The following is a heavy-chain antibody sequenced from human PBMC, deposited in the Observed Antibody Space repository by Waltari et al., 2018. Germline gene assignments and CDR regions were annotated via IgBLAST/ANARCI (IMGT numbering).Heavy chain of an antibody. CDR3: ATALGDSISASRPFEI. D-gene: IGHD3-3*02. CDR1: GYTLSNYY. CDR2: VDPEDGQT. Sequence: EVRLLQSGAEVKTPGTTLKISCRLSGYTLSNYYIHWIQQAPGKGLQWMGLVDPEDGQTIYAEALQGRISMTADSSTETVYMELTSLTSDDSAVYYCATALGDSISASRPFEIWGQGTVITVSS. V-gene: IGHV1-69-2*01. J-gene: IGHJ3*02.